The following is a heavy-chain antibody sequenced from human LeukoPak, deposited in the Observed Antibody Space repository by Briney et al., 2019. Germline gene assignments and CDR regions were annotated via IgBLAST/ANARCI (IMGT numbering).Heavy chain of an antibody. D-gene: IGHD3-10*01. CDR3: ARARSITMRPDI. Sequence: GGSLRLSCAASGFTVSSNYMSWVRQAPGKGVEWVSVIYSGGSTYYADSVKGRFTISRDNSKNTLYLQLNSLRAEDTAVYYCARARSITMRPDIWGQGTMVTVSS. J-gene: IGHJ3*02. V-gene: IGHV3-53*01. CDR2: IYSGGST. CDR1: GFTVSSNY.